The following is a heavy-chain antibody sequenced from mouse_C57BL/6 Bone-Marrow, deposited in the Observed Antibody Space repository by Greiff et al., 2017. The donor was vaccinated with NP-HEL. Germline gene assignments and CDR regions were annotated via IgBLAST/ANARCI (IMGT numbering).Heavy chain of an antibody. Sequence: QVQLQQPGAELVKPGASVKMSCKASGYTFTSYWITWVKQRPGQGLEWIGDIYPGSGSTNYNEQFKSKATLTVDTSSSTAYMQLSSLTSEDSAVYYCARYDLWLLHDYWGQGTTLTVSS. V-gene: IGHV1-55*01. D-gene: IGHD2-3*01. CDR3: ARYDLWLLHDY. J-gene: IGHJ2*01. CDR2: IYPGSGST. CDR1: GYTFTSYW.